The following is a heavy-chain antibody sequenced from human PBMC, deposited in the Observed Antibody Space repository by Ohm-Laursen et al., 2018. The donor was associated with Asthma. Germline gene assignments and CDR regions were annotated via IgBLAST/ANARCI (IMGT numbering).Heavy chain of an antibody. V-gene: IGHV3-30-3*01. D-gene: IGHD2-21*01. CDR2: ISYDGSNK. Sequence: SLRLSCAASGFTFSSYAMHWVRQAPGKGLEWVAVISYDGSNKYYADSVKGRFTISRDNSKNTLYLQMNSLRAEDTAVYYCATVTVIATQGWYFDYWGRGTLVTVSS. CDR3: ATVTVIATQGWYFDY. J-gene: IGHJ4*02. CDR1: GFTFSSYA.